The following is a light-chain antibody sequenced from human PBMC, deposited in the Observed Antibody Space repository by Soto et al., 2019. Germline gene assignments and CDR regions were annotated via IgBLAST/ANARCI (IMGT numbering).Light chain of an antibody. Sequence: QSALTQPRSVSGSPGQSVTISCTGTSSDVGGYNYVSWYQQHPGKVPKLMIYAVSRRPSGVPDRFSGSKSGNTASLTISGLQAEDEADYYCCSYAGSYTYVVFGGGTKVTVL. CDR3: CSYAGSYTYVV. CDR1: SSDVGGYNY. J-gene: IGLJ2*01. V-gene: IGLV2-11*01. CDR2: AVS.